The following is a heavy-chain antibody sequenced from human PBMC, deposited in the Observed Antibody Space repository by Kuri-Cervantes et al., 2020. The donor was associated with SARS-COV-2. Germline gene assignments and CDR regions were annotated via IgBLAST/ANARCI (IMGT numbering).Heavy chain of an antibody. CDR2: IYYSGRT. Sequence: GSLRLSCTVSGGSISSYYWSWIRQPPGKGLEWIGYIYYSGRTNYNPSLKSRVTISVDTCNTQFSLKLSSVTAADTAAYYCARAAAYLEDQFVGGYYYCYGMDVWGQGTTVTVSS. V-gene: IGHV4-59*01. D-gene: IGHD3-3*02. CDR3: ARAAAYLEDQFVGGYYYCYGMDV. J-gene: IGHJ6*02. CDR1: GGSISSYY.